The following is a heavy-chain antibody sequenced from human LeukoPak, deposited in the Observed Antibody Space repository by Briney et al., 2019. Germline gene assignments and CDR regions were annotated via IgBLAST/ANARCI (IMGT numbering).Heavy chain of an antibody. CDR2: MRSKAYGGTT. J-gene: IGHJ5*02. D-gene: IGHD6-6*01. CDR1: GFTFGDYA. CDR3: TRYPEYSSSQLPENWFDP. Sequence: GGSLRLSCAASGFTFGDYAMSWFRQAPGKGLEWVGFMRSKAYGGTTEYAASVKGRFTISRDDFKSIAYLQMNSLKTEDTAVYYCTRYPEYSSSQLPENWFDPWGQGTLVTVSS. V-gene: IGHV3-49*03.